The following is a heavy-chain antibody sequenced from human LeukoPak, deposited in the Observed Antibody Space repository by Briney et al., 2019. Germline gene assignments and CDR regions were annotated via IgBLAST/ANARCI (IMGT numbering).Heavy chain of an antibody. J-gene: IGHJ4*02. V-gene: IGHV1-46*01. Sequence: GASVKVSCKASGYTFTSYYMHWVRQAPGQGLEWMGIINPSGGSTSYAQKFQGRVTMTRDMSTSTVYMELSSLRSEDTAVYYCARVTVQNYCSGGSCYGPDYRGQGTLVTVSS. CDR2: INPSGGST. D-gene: IGHD2-15*01. CDR1: GYTFTSYY. CDR3: ARVTVQNYCSGGSCYGPDY.